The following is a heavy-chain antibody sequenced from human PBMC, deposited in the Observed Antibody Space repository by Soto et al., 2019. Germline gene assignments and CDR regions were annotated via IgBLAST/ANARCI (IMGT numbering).Heavy chain of an antibody. CDR2: INHSGST. V-gene: IGHV4-34*01. CDR3: ARRSRIAAAGTYYYGMDV. D-gene: IGHD6-13*01. J-gene: IGHJ6*02. CDR1: GGSFSGYY. Sequence: SETLSLTCAVYGGSFSGYYWSWIRQPPGKGLEWIGEINHSGSTNYNPSLKSRVTISVDTSKNQFSLKLSSVTAADTAVYYCARRSRIAAAGTYYYGMDVWGQGTTVTVSS.